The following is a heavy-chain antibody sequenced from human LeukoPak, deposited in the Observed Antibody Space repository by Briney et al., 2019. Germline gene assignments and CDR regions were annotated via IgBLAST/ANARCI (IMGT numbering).Heavy chain of an antibody. CDR1: GGSFSGYY. CDR3: ARYQLLQYYYYGMDV. J-gene: IGHJ6*02. V-gene: IGHV4-34*01. D-gene: IGHD2-2*01. CDR2: INHSGST. Sequence: ETLSLTCAVYGGSFSGYYWTWIRQPPGKGLEWIGEINHSGSTNYNPSLKSRVTISVDTSKNQFSLKLSSVTAADTAMYYCARYQLLQYYYYGMDVWGQGITVSVSS.